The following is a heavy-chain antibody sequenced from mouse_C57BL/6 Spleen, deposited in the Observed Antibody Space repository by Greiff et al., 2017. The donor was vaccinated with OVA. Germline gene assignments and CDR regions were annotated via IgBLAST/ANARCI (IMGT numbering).Heavy chain of an antibody. J-gene: IGHJ2*01. V-gene: IGHV14-4*01. CDR1: GFNIKDDY. D-gene: IGHD1-1*01. CDR3: TTSRSSNY. CDR2: IDPENGDT. Sequence: DVKLQESGAELVRPGASVKLSCTASGFNIKDDYMHWVKQRPEQGLEWIGWIDPENGDTEYASKFQGKATITADTSSNTAYLQLSSLTSEDTAVYYCTTSRSSNYWGQGTTLTVSS.